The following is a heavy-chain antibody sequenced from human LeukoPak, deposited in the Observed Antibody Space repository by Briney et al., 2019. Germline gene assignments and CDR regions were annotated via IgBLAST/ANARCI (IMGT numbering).Heavy chain of an antibody. J-gene: IGHJ4*02. V-gene: IGHV3-11*04. CDR1: GFTFSDYY. Sequence: PGGSLRLSCAASGFTFSDYYMSWIRQAPGQGLERVSYISSSGNTIYYADSVKGRFTISRDNAKNSLYLQMNSLRAEDTALYYCARVELSISSTLHYWGQGTLVTVSS. D-gene: IGHD6-6*01. CDR2: ISSSGNTI. CDR3: ARVELSISSTLHY.